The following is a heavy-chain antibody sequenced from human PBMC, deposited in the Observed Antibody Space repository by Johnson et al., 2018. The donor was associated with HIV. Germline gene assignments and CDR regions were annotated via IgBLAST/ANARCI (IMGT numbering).Heavy chain of an antibody. Sequence: EVQLVESGGGVVRPGGSLRLSCAASGFTFDDYGMSWVRQAPGKGLEWVSGISWNSGSIGYADSVKGRFTISRDDAKNLLFLQMNSLTADDTAVYYCGRGGRVVMEDVFGIWGQGTMVTVSS. CDR3: GRGGRVVMEDVFGI. CDR1: GFTFDDYG. V-gene: IGHV3-20*04. J-gene: IGHJ3*02. CDR2: ISWNSGSI. D-gene: IGHD3-3*01.